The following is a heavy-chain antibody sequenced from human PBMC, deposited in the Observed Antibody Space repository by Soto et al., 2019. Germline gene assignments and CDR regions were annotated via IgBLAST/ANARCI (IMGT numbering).Heavy chain of an antibody. D-gene: IGHD2-15*01. CDR3: ARHEIVVVAATPYYYYYYMDV. J-gene: IGHJ6*03. V-gene: IGHV5-51*01. CDR1: GYSFTSYW. CDR2: IYPGDSDT. Sequence: GESLKISCKGSGYSFTSYWIGWVRQMPGKGLGWMGIIYPGDSDTRYSPSFQGQVTISADKSISTAYLQWSSLKASDTAMYYCARHEIVVVAATPYYYYYYMDVWGKGTTVTVSS.